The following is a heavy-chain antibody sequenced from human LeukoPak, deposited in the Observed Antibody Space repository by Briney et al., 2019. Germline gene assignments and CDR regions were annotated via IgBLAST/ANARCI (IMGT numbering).Heavy chain of an antibody. Sequence: GGSLRLSCAASGFTFSSYAMHWVRQAPGKGLEWVAVISYDGSNKYYADSVKGRFTISRDNSKNTLYLQMNSLRAEDTAVYYCAYGIVATINFRGLDYWGQGTLVTVSS. J-gene: IGHJ4*02. V-gene: IGHV3-30-3*01. CDR1: GFTFSSYA. D-gene: IGHD5-12*01. CDR3: AYGIVATINFRGLDY. CDR2: ISYDGSNK.